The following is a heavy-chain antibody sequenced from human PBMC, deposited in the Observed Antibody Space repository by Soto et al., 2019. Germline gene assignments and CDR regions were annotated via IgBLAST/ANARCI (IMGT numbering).Heavy chain of an antibody. CDR3: AREFPIRSGWSRGFDD. CDR1: GGSTSSDNY. J-gene: IGHJ4*02. Sequence: SLTCTVSGGSTSSDNYWSWIRQPPGKGLEWIGHIYYSGNTDYNPSLKSRLAISIDTSKNQFSLKLSSVTAADTAVYYCAREFPIRSGWSRGFDDWGRGSLDTVSS. V-gene: IGHV4-30-4*01. D-gene: IGHD6-13*01. CDR2: IYYSGNT.